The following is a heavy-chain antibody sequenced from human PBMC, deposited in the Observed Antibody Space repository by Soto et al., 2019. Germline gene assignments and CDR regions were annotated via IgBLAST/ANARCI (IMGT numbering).Heavy chain of an antibody. J-gene: IGHJ4*02. V-gene: IGHV1-46*01. Sequence: ASLKGSWKASGYTFTIYYMHWLRHAPGQGLEWMGIINPSGGSTSYAQKFQGRVTMTRDTSTSTVYMELSSLRSEDTAVYYCARVRRSSGYYYGYWGQGTPVTVSS. CDR3: ARVRRSSGYYYGY. CDR1: GYTFTIYY. D-gene: IGHD3-22*01. CDR2: INPSGGST.